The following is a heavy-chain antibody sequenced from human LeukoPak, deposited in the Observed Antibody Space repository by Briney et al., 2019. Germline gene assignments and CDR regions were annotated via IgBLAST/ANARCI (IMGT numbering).Heavy chain of an antibody. CDR3: ARLSKLGYCTNGVCPYYYYYYMDA. Sequence: PSETLSLTCSVSGGSITRSNSYWGWIRQTPGKGLEWIGTIYYSGSTYDNPSLKSRVTMFVDTSKNQFFLELSSVTAADTALYYCARLSKLGYCTNGVCPYYYYYYMDAWGKGTTVTVSS. J-gene: IGHJ6*03. D-gene: IGHD2-8*01. CDR2: IYYSGST. CDR1: GGSITRSNSY. V-gene: IGHV4-39*01.